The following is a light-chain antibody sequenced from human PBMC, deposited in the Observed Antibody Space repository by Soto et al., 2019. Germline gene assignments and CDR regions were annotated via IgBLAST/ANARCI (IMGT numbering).Light chain of an antibody. CDR2: DTS. Sequence: EIVLTQSPGTLSLSPGERATLSCRASQSVSSSFIAWYQHKPGQAPRLLIYDTSTRATGVPARFSGSRSGPEFTLTINSLQSEDFAIYYCQPYNNWPLTFGGGTKVESK. CDR1: QSVSSS. CDR3: QPYNNWPLT. J-gene: IGKJ4*01. V-gene: IGKV3-15*01.